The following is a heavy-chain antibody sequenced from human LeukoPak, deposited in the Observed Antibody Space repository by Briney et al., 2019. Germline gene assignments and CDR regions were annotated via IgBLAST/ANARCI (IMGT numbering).Heavy chain of an antibody. J-gene: IGHJ4*02. Sequence: GGSLRLSCAASGLTFSSYSMNWVRQAPGKGLEWVSSISSSSSYIYYADSVKGRFTISRDNAKNSLYLQMNSLRAEDTAVYYCARDGGSRYYWDSGWGQGTLVTVSS. CDR1: GLTFSSYS. D-gene: IGHD3-10*01. CDR3: ARDGGSRYYWDSG. CDR2: ISSSSSYI. V-gene: IGHV3-21*01.